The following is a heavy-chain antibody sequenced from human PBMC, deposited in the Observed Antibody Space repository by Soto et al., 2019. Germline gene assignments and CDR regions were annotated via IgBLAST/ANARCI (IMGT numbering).Heavy chain of an antibody. CDR3: ATRDPGHY. Sequence: ASVKVSCKASGYTFTTYYMHWVRQAPGQGLEWMGIISPDGVRTSYAQKFQGRVTMTRDTSTSTVYMELSSLRSEDTAVYYCATRDPGHYWGQGTLVTVSS. CDR1: GYTFTTYY. CDR2: ISPDGVRT. J-gene: IGHJ4*02. V-gene: IGHV1-46*01.